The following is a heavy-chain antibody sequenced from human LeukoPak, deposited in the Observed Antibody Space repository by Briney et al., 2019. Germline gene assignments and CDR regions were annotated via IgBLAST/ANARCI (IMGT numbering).Heavy chain of an antibody. D-gene: IGHD5-12*01. V-gene: IGHV4-38-2*02. CDR1: GYSISSGYY. CDR2: IYHSGST. CDR3: ARQVYSGYGIRFGY. J-gene: IGHJ4*02. Sequence: SETLSLTCTVSGYSISSGYYWGWIRQPPGKGLEWIGSIYHSGSTYYNPSLKSRVTISVDTSKNQFSLKLSSVTAADTAVYYCARQVYSGYGIRFGYWGQGTLVTVSS.